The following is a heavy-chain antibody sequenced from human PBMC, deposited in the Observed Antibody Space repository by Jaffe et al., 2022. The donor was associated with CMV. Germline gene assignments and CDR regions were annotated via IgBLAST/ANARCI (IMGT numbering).Heavy chain of an antibody. Sequence: QVTLKESGPVLVKPTETLTLTCTVSGFSLSNARMGVSWIRQPPGKALEWLAHIFSNDEESYSTSLKSRLTISKDTSKSQVVLTVTNMDPVDTATYYCVRRVYRIATTGRGYYYYGMDVWGPGTSVTVSS. CDR1: GFSLSNARMG. CDR3: VRRVYRIATTGRGYYYYGMDV. J-gene: IGHJ6*02. V-gene: IGHV2-26*01. CDR2: IFSNDEE. D-gene: IGHD6-13*01.